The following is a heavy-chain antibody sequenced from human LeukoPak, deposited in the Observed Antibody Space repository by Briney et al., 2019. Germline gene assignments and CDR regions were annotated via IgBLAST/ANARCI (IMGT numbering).Heavy chain of an antibody. J-gene: IGHJ6*02. CDR2: ISSSSSYI. CDR1: GFTFSSYS. CDR3: AGEHDYDFWSGYYTSYYYGMDV. D-gene: IGHD3-3*01. V-gene: IGHV3-21*01. Sequence: PGGSLRLSCAASGFTFSSYSVNWVRQAPGKGLEWVSSISSSSSYIYYADSVKGRFTISRDNAKNSLYLQMNSLRAEDTAVYYCAGEHDYDFWSGYYTSYYYGMDVWGQGTTVTVSS.